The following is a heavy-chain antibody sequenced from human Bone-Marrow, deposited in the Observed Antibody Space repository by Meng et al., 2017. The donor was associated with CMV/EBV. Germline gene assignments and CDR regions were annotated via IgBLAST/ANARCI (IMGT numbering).Heavy chain of an antibody. CDR1: GGSFSGYY. J-gene: IGHJ4*02. V-gene: IGHV4-34*01. D-gene: IGHD3-22*01. CDR2: IYYSGNT. CDR3: ARETMILAVDY. Sequence: SETLSLTCAVYGGSFSGYYWGWIHQPPGKGLEWIGSIYYSGNTFYNPSLKSRVTISVDTSKNQFSLKLSSVTAADTAVYYCARETMILAVDYWGEGTLVTVSS.